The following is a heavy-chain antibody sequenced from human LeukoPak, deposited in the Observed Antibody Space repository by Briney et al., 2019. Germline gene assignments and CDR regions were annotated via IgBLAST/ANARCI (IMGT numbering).Heavy chain of an antibody. CDR2: IYYSGST. CDR1: GGSISSYY. J-gene: IGHJ6*02. D-gene: IGHD3-10*01. V-gene: IGHV4-59*08. CDR3: ASSEGGYYYYGMDV. Sequence: SETLSLTCTVSGGSISSYYWSWIRQPPGRGLEWIGYIYYSGSTNYNPSLTSRVTISVDTSKNQFSLKLSSVTAADTAVYYCASSEGGYYYYGMDVWGQGTTVTVSS.